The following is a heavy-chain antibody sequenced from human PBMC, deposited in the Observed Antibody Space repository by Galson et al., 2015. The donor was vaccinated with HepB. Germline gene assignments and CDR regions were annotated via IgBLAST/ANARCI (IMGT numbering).Heavy chain of an antibody. V-gene: IGHV3-11*06. CDR2: ISSSSSYT. CDR1: GFTFSDYY. D-gene: IGHD3-16*01. J-gene: IGHJ6*02. CDR3: ARKGEWYYYGMDV. Sequence: SLRLSCAASGFTFSDYYMSWIRQAPGKGLEWVSYISSSSSYTNYADSVKGRFTISRDNAKNSLYLQMNSLRAEDTAVYYCARKGEWYYYGMDVWGQGTTVTVSS.